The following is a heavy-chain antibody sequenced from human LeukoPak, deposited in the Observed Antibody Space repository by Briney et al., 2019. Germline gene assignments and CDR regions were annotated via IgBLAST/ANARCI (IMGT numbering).Heavy chain of an antibody. V-gene: IGHV3-7*03. Sequence: GGSLRLSCAASGFTFSTYWMTWVRQAPGKGLEWVASLNQDGSEKYYVDSVKGRFTISRDNAQKSLCQEMKSLSAKDTAVYYCARAVTSTEGYWGQGTLVTVSS. J-gene: IGHJ4*01. CDR3: ARAVTSTEGY. CDR2: LNQDGSEK. CDR1: GFTFSTYW.